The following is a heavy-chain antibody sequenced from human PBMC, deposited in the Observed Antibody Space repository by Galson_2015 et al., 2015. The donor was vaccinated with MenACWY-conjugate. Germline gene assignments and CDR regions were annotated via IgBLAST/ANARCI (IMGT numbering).Heavy chain of an antibody. CDR2: IWPGDSHT. J-gene: IGHJ5*02. CDR1: GSSFRPYW. CDR3: ARRQFKAAAAAFNP. D-gene: IGHD6-13*01. Sequence: QSGAEVKKPGESLQISCKGSGSSFRPYWIGWVRQMPGKGLEWMGIIWPGDSHTIYSPSFQGQVTISVDKSKDTAYLQWNSLQASDTGMYYCARRQFKAAAAAFNPWGQGTLVTVSS. V-gene: IGHV5-51*01.